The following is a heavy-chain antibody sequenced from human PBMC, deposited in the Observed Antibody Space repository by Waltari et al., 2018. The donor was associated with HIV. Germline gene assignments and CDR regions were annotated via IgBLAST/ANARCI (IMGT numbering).Heavy chain of an antibody. D-gene: IGHD3-10*01. V-gene: IGHV3-33*05. CDR2: LSYDGSDK. CDR1: GFTFSNSG. CDR3: ARRGVLTYYYTMDV. Sequence: QVQLVESGGGVVQPGRSLRLSCPASGFTFSNSGMHWLRQAPGKGLEWVAVLSYDGSDKYYADSVRGRFTISRDNSKNTLYLQMNNLRAEDTAVYFCARRGVLTYYYTMDVWGQGTTVTVSS. J-gene: IGHJ6*02.